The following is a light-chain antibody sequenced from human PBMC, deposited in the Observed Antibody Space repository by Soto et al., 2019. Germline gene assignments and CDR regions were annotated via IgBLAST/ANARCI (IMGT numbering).Light chain of an antibody. Sequence: EIVMTQSPATLSVSPGERATLSCRASQSVSSNLAWYQQKPGQAPRLLIYGASTRATGIPAGFSGSGSGTEFTLTISSLQSEDFAVYYCQQYNNWPPSGTFGQGTKLEIK. CDR2: GAS. J-gene: IGKJ2*01. V-gene: IGKV3-15*01. CDR3: QQYNNWPPSGT. CDR1: QSVSSN.